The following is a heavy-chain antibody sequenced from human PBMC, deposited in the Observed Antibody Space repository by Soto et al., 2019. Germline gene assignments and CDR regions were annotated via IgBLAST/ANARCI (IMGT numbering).Heavy chain of an antibody. CDR2: ISAYNGNT. CDR1: GYTFTSYG. V-gene: IGHV1-18*01. Sequence: QVPLVQSGAEVKKPGASVKVSCKASGYTFTSYGISWVRQAPGQGLEWMGWISAYNGNTNYAQKLQGRVTMTTDTSTSTAYMELRSLRSDDTAVYYCARTYSSDEGIINDDAFDIWGQGTMVTVSS. CDR3: ARTYSSDEGIINDDAFDI. J-gene: IGHJ3*02. D-gene: IGHD6-25*01.